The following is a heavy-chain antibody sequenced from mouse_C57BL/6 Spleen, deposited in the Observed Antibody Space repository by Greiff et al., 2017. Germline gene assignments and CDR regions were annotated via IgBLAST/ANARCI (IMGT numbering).Heavy chain of an antibody. D-gene: IGHD3-2*02. CDR1: GYTFTSYW. CDR3: ARGDSSGYLDY. V-gene: IGHV1-50*01. Sequence: QVQLQQPGAELVKPGASVKLSCTASGYTFTSYWMQWVKQRPGQGLEWIGEIDPSDSYTNYNQQFQGKATLTVDTSSSTAYMQLSSLTSEDSAVYYCARGDSSGYLDYWGQGTTLTVSS. CDR2: IDPSDSYT. J-gene: IGHJ2*01.